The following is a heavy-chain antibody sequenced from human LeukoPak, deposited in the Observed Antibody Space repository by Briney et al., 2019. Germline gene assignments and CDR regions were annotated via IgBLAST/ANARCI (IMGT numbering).Heavy chain of an antibody. V-gene: IGHV3-66*04. J-gene: IGHJ4*02. CDR2: IYSGGST. D-gene: IGHD4-17*01. CDR3: ASQVGDYGDYYFDY. CDR1: GFTVSSNY. Sequence: GGSLRLSCAASGFTVSSNYTSWVRQAPGKGLEWVSVIYSGGSTYYADSVKGRFTISRDNSKNTLYLQMNSLRAEDTAVYYCASQVGDYGDYYFDYWGQGTLVTVSS.